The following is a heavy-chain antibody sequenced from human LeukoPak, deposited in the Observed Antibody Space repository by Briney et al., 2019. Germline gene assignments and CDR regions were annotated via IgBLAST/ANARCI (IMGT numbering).Heavy chain of an antibody. CDR3: ARDLRVPAARYGMDV. D-gene: IGHD2-2*01. CDR2: ISYDGKTK. Sequence: GGSLRLSCAASGFTFSSYSMNWVRQAPGKGLEWVAVISYDGKTKYYADSVKGRFTISRDISKNTLYLETNSLRTEDTAVYYCARDLRVPAARYGMDVWGQGTTVTVSS. V-gene: IGHV3-30*03. J-gene: IGHJ6*02. CDR1: GFTFSSYS.